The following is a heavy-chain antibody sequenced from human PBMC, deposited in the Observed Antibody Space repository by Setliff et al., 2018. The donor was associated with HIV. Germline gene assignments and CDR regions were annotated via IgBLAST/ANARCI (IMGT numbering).Heavy chain of an antibody. V-gene: IGHV1-18*01. J-gene: IGHJ4*02. Sequence: ASVKVSCKASGYTFTSYGISWVRQAPGQGLEWMGWISTYNGNTNYAPKLQGRVTMTTDTSTSTAYMGLRSLTSDDTAVYYCARSRYNSSSGDYWGQGTLVTVSS. CDR1: GYTFTSYG. CDR2: ISTYNGNT. D-gene: IGHD6-6*01. CDR3: ARSRYNSSSGDY.